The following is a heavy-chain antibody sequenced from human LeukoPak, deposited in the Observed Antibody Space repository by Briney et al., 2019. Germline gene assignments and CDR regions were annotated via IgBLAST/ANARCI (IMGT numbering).Heavy chain of an antibody. J-gene: IGHJ4*02. V-gene: IGHV1-69*04. CDR1: GGTFSSYA. CDR2: IIPILGIA. D-gene: IGHD6-19*01. Sequence: SVKVSCKASGGTFSSYAISWVRQAPGQGLEWMGRIIPILGIANYARKFQGRVTITADKSTSTAYMELSSLRSEDTAVYYCARPSSGLSFDYWGQGTLVTVSS. CDR3: ARPSSGLSFDY.